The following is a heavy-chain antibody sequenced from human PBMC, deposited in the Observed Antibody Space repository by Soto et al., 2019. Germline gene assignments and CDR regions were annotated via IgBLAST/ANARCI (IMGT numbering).Heavy chain of an antibody. V-gene: IGHV4-39*07. D-gene: IGHD2-2*01. CDR1: GDSFGTPFYY. CDR2: VYYTGHT. J-gene: IGHJ4*02. CDR3: ARADPAASVGY. Sequence: SETLSLTCTVSGDSFGTPFYYWGWIRQPPGRGLEWVASVYYTGHTYYNPSLKSRVSISADTSKNQFSLRMNSMIAADTAVYYCARADPAASVGYWGQGTLVTVSS.